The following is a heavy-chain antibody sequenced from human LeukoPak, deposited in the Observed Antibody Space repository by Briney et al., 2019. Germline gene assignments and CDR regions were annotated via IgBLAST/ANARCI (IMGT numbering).Heavy chain of an antibody. V-gene: IGHV3-48*04. D-gene: IGHD3-10*02. Sequence: GGSLRLSCAASGFTFSSYTMNWVRQAPGKGLEWVSYISSSGSTIYYADSVKGRFTISRDNAKNSLYLQMNSLRAEDTAVYYCAELGITMIGDVWGKGTTVTISS. CDR2: ISSSGSTI. CDR1: GFTFSSYT. J-gene: IGHJ6*04. CDR3: AELGITMIGDV.